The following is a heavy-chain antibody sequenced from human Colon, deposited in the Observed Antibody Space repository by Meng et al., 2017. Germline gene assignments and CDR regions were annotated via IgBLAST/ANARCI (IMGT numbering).Heavy chain of an antibody. Sequence: QVHLQGSGPGLGKPSETLALTCACSGASITTRNWWNWVRQAPGKGLEWIGDVFHTGGTSYNPSLESRLTISVDRSKNQFYLNLRSVTAADTATYYCARGGDWGFNYWGPGTLVTVSS. CDR3: ARGGDWGFNY. CDR2: VFHTGGT. CDR1: GASITTRNW. V-gene: IGHV4-4*02. D-gene: IGHD3-16*01. J-gene: IGHJ4*02.